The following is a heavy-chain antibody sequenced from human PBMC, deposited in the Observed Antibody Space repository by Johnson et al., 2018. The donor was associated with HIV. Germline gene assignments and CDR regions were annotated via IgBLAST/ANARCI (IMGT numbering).Heavy chain of an antibody. Sequence: QVQLVESGGGVVQPGRSLRLSCAASGFTFSSYGMHWVRQAPGKGLEWVAVISYDGSEKYYVDSVKGRFTISRDNSKNTLYLQMNSLRAEDTAVYYCAKEQPARAFDIWGQGTMVTVSS. CDR1: GFTFSSYG. J-gene: IGHJ3*02. CDR2: ISYDGSEK. D-gene: IGHD5-18*01. CDR3: AKEQPARAFDI. V-gene: IGHV3-30*18.